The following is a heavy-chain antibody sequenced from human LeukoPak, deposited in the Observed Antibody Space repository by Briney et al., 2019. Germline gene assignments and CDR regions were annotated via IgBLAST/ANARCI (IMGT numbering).Heavy chain of an antibody. D-gene: IGHD6-13*01. J-gene: IGHJ4*02. Sequence: GGSLRLSCAASGLTFSSYAMHWVRQAPGKGLEWVAVISYDGSNKYYADSVKGRFTISRDNSKNTLYLQMNSLRAEDTAVYYCARARYSSSWGFDYWGQGTLVTVSS. CDR1: GLTFSSYA. V-gene: IGHV3-30-3*01. CDR2: ISYDGSNK. CDR3: ARARYSSSWGFDY.